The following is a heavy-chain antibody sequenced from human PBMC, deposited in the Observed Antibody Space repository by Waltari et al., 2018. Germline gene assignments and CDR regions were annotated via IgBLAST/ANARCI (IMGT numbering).Heavy chain of an antibody. V-gene: IGHV3-30*02. J-gene: IGHJ4*02. D-gene: IGHD6-13*01. CDR1: GFTFSSYG. CDR3: AKDPLAAPKYYFDY. CDR2: IRYDGSNK. Sequence: QVQLVESGGGVVQPGGSLRLSCAASGFTFSSYGMHWVRQAPGKGLEWVAFIRYDGSNKYYADSVKGRFTISRDNSKNTLYLQMNSLRAEDTAVYYCAKDPLAAPKYYFDYWGQGTLVTVSS.